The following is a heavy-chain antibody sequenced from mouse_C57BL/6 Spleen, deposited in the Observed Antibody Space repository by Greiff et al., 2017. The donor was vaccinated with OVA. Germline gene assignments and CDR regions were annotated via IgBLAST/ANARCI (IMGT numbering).Heavy chain of an antibody. J-gene: IGHJ4*01. Sequence: EVQLQQSGPELVKPGDSVKISCKASGYSFTGYFMNWVMQSHGKSLEWIGRINPYNGDTFYNQKFKGKATLTVDKSSSTAHMELRSLTSEDSAVYYCARRGDYDRGYAMDYWGQGTSVAVSS. V-gene: IGHV1-20*01. CDR3: ARRGDYDRGYAMDY. CDR2: INPYNGDT. CDR1: GYSFTGYF. D-gene: IGHD2-4*01.